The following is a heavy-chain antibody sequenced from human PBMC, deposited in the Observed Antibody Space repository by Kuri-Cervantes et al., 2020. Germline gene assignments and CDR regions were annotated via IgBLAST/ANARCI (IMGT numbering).Heavy chain of an antibody. CDR2: IWYDGSNK. J-gene: IGHJ6*02. V-gene: IGHV3-33*08. D-gene: IGHD2-8*01. Sequence: GESLKISCAASGFTFSSYWMSWVRQAPGKGLEWVAVIWYDGSNKYYADSVKGRFTISRDNSKNTLYLQMNSLRAEDTAVYYCARDGPNGRYYYYYYGMDVWGQGTTVTVSS. CDR3: ARDGPNGRYYYYYYGMDV. CDR1: GFTFSSYW.